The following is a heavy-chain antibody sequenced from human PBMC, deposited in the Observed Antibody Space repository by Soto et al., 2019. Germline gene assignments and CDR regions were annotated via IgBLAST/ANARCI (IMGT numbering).Heavy chain of an antibody. Sequence: QVQLVQSGAEVKKPGASVKVSCKASGYTFATYGISWVRQAPGQGREWMGWISAYNGNTDYAQKVQGRVTMTTDTPTRTSYMEPRSRRADDTAVYYCARGGSSHWDYWGQGTLVTVSS. V-gene: IGHV1-18*01. CDR3: ARGGSSHWDY. D-gene: IGHD2-2*01. CDR1: GYTFATYG. CDR2: ISAYNGNT. J-gene: IGHJ4*02.